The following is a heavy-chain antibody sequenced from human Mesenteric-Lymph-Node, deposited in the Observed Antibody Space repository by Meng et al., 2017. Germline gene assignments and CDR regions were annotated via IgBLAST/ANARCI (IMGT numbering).Heavy chain of an antibody. CDR1: GYSFTSYW. CDR3: TTSRTHSSGWYYLYY. CDR2: IYPGDSDT. V-gene: IGHV5-51*01. D-gene: IGHD6-19*01. Sequence: GASLKISCKGSGYSFTSYWIGWVRQMPGKGLEWMGIIYPGDSDTRYSPSFQGQVTISADKSISTAYLQWSSLKASDTAMYYCTTSRTHSSGWYYLYYWGQGTLVTVSS. J-gene: IGHJ4*02.